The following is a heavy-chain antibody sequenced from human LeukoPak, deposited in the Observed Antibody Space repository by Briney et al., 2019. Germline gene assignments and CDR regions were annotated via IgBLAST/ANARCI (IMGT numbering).Heavy chain of an antibody. CDR3: ARESGKWLDFDY. V-gene: IGHV4-61*01. CDR2: IYYSGST. D-gene: IGHD3-22*01. CDR1: GGSISSNSYY. Sequence: SETLSLTCTVSGGSISSNSYYWSWIRQPPGKGLEWIGYIYYSGSTNYNPSLKSRVTISVDTSKNQFSLKLSSVTAADTAVYYCARESGKWLDFDYWGQGTLVTVSS. J-gene: IGHJ4*02.